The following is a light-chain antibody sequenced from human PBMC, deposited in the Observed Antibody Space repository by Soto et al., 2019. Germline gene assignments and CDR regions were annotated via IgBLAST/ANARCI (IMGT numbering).Light chain of an antibody. Sequence: QSVLTQPPSVSGAPGQRVTISCTGSSSNIGAGYDVHWYQQLPGTAPKLLIYGNSNRPSGVPDRFSGSKSGTSASLAITGLQAEDEADYYCQSYDSSLSARNVFGTGTKVTV. CDR3: QSYDSSLSARNV. V-gene: IGLV1-40*01. CDR1: SSNIGAGYD. J-gene: IGLJ1*01. CDR2: GNS.